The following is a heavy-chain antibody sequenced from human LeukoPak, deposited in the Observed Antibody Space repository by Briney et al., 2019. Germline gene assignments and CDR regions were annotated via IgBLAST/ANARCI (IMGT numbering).Heavy chain of an antibody. Sequence: PSETLSLTCTVSGGSISSSSYYWGWIRQPPGKGLEWIGSIYYSGSTYYNPSLKSRVTISVDTSKNQFSLKLSSVTAADTAVYYCARFRGSGWYSFDLWGQGTLVTVSS. CDR2: IYYSGST. CDR1: GGSISSSSYY. D-gene: IGHD6-19*01. CDR3: ARFRGSGWYSFDL. J-gene: IGHJ5*02. V-gene: IGHV4-39*07.